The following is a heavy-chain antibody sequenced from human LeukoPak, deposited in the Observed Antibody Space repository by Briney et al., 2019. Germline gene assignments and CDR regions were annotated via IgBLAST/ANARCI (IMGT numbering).Heavy chain of an antibody. Sequence: AGGSLRLSCAASGFTVSSNYMSWVRQAPGRGLEWVSVIYSGGSTYYADSVKGRFTISRDNSKNTLYLQMNSLRAEDAAVYYCARMVYGDFDYWGQGTLVTVSS. V-gene: IGHV3-53*01. D-gene: IGHD4-17*01. CDR1: GFTVSSNY. J-gene: IGHJ4*02. CDR3: ARMVYGDFDY. CDR2: IYSGGST.